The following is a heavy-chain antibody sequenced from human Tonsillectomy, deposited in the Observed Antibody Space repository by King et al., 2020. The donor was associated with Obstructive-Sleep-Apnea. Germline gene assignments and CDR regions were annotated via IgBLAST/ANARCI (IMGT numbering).Heavy chain of an antibody. CDR2: ISYDGSNK. Sequence: VQLVESGGGVVQPGRSLRLSCAASGFTFSSYPMHWVRQAPGKGLEWVAGISYDGSNKYYADSVKGRFTISRDNSKNTLYLQLNSLRAEDTAVYFCARDLIAVAGNFDYWGQGTLVTVSS. D-gene: IGHD6-19*01. CDR1: GFTFSSYP. J-gene: IGHJ4*02. CDR3: ARDLIAVAGNFDY. V-gene: IGHV3-30*04.